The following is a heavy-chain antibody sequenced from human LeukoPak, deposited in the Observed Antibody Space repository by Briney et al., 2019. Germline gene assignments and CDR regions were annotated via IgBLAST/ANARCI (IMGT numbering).Heavy chain of an antibody. CDR3: AKALGYRYGPNDAFDI. D-gene: IGHD5-18*01. CDR2: ISGSGGTT. J-gene: IGHJ3*02. CDR1: GFTFSNYG. Sequence: GGSLRLSCAASGFTFSNYGMHWVRQAPGKGLEWVSGISGSGGTTYYADSVTGRFTISRDNSKNTLYLQMNSLRAEDTAVYYCAKALGYRYGPNDAFDIWGQGTMVTVSS. V-gene: IGHV3-23*01.